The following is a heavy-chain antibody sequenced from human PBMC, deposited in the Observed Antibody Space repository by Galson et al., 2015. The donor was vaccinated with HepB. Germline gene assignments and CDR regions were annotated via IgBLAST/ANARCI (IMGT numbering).Heavy chain of an antibody. CDR2: INSDGSST. CDR3: ARTSSGWYRVDY. D-gene: IGHD6-19*01. J-gene: IGHJ4*02. V-gene: IGHV3-74*01. Sequence: SLRLSCAASGFTFSSYWMHWVRQAPGKGLVWVSRINSDGSSTSYADSVKGRFTISRDNAKNTLYLQMNSLRAEDTAVYYCARTSSGWYRVDYWGQGTLVTVSS. CDR1: GFTFSSYW.